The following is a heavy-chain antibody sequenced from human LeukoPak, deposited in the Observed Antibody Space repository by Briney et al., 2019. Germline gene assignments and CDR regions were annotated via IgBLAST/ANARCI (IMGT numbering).Heavy chain of an antibody. CDR3: AKDSMVRGVIIPI. J-gene: IGHJ4*02. CDR2: ISGSAADT. CDR1: GFTIRSYA. Sequence: GGSLRLSCAASGFTIRSYAMSWVRQAPGKGLEWVSAISGSAADTWYADSVKGRFTISRDNSKDTLYLQMISLRAEDTAVYYCAKDSMVRGVIIPIWGQGTLVTVSS. V-gene: IGHV3-23*01. D-gene: IGHD3-10*01.